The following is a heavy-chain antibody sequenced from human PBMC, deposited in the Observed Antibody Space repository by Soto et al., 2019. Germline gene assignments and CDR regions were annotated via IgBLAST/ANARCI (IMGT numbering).Heavy chain of an antibody. J-gene: IGHJ3*02. CDR2: IFYSGST. Sequence: QVQLQESGPGLMKPSETLSLTCAVSGASISSSYWSWIRRPPGKGLEWIGYIFYSGSTNYNPSLKNRVTISVDTSKNQFSLELTSVTAADTAVYYCAKIAASSFDIWGQGTMVTVSS. D-gene: IGHD2-15*01. V-gene: IGHV4-59*01. CDR1: GASISSSY. CDR3: AKIAASSFDI.